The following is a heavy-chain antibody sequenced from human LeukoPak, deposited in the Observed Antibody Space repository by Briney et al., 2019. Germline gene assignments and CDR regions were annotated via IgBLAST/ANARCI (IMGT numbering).Heavy chain of an antibody. CDR2: ISSSSTNI. D-gene: IGHD4-17*01. CDR3: VRNDGDNAFDI. V-gene: IGHV3-48*01. Sequence: GGSLRLSCAASRFTFSTYSMNWVRQAPGRGLEWVSYISSSSTNIYYKDSVKGRFTISRDNAKNSLYLHMTSLRAEDTALYYCVRNDGDNAFDIWGQGTMVIVSS. J-gene: IGHJ3*02. CDR1: RFTFSTYS.